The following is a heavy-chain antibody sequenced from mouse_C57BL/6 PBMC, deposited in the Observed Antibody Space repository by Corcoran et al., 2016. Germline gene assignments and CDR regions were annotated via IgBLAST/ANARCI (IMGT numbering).Heavy chain of an antibody. CDR1: GYTFTDYY. CDR3: AREGDYYGSSRFAY. Sequence: EVQMQQSGHELVKPGASVKISCKASGYTFTDYYMNWVKQSHGKSLEWIGDINPNNGGTSYNQKFKGKATLTVDKSSSTAYMELRSLTSEDSAVYYCAREGDYYGSSRFAYWGQGTLVTVSA. D-gene: IGHD1-1*01. CDR2: INPNNGGT. V-gene: IGHV1-26*01. J-gene: IGHJ3*01.